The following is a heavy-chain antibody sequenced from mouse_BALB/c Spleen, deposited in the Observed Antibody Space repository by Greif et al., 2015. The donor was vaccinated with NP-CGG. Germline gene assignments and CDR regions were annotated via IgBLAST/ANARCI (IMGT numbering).Heavy chain of an antibody. CDR3: ARGNGNYEGYAMDY. V-gene: IGHV1S56*01. CDR2: IYPGNVNT. J-gene: IGHJ4*01. Sequence: QVQLKQSGPELVKPGASVRISCKASGYTFTSYYIHWVKQRPGQGLEWIGWIYPGNVNTKYNEKFKGKATLTADKSSSTAYMQLSRLTSEDSAVYFCARGNGNYEGYAMDYWGQGTSVTVSS. CDR1: GYTFTSYY. D-gene: IGHD2-1*01.